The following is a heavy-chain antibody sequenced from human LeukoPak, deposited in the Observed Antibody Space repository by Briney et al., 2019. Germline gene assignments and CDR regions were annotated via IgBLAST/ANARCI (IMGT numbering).Heavy chain of an antibody. CDR1: GFTFSSYA. CDR2: ISGSGGST. Sequence: GGSLRLSCAASGFTFSSYAMSWVRQAPGKGLEWVSAISGSGGSTCYADSVKGRFTISRDNSKNTLYLQMNSLRAEDTAVYYCAESRGDSSGWYGYFDYWGQGTLVTVSS. D-gene: IGHD6-19*01. V-gene: IGHV3-23*01. J-gene: IGHJ4*02. CDR3: AESRGDSSGWYGYFDY.